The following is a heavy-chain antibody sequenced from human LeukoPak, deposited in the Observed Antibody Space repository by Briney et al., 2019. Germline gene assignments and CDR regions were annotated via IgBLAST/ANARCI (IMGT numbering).Heavy chain of an antibody. V-gene: IGHV1-2*02. D-gene: IGHD3-3*01. CDR1: GYTFTGYY. CDR2: INPNSGGT. J-gene: IGHJ3*02. CDR3: ARDEGIFGVVTPRI. Sequence: GASVKVSCKASGYTFTGYYMHWVRQAPGQGLEWMGWINPNSGGTNYAQKFQGRVTMTRDTSISTAYMELSRLRSDDTAVYYCARDEGIFGVVTPRIWGQGTVVTVSS.